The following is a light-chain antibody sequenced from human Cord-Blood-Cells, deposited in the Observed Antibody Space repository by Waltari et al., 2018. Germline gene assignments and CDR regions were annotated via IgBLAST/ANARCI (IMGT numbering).Light chain of an antibody. CDR1: QSISSY. J-gene: IGKJ2*01. V-gene: IGKV1-39*01. CDR2: GAS. Sequence: DIQMTQSPSSLSASVGDRVTITCRASQSISSYLNWYQQKPGKAPKLLIYGASSLQSGGPSRFSWSGSGTDFTLTNSSLQPEDFATYYRQQGYSTPPYTFGQGTKLEIK. CDR3: QQGYSTPPYT.